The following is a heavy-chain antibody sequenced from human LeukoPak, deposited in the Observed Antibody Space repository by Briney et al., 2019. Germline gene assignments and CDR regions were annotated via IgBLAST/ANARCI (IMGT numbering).Heavy chain of an antibody. CDR2: ISSSSSYI. Sequence: GGSLRLSCAASGFTFSSYSMNWVRQAPGKGLEWISSISSSSSYIYYADSVKGRFTISRDNAKNSLYLQMNSLRAEDTAVYYCARGRGLMATNDYWGQGTLVTVSS. V-gene: IGHV3-21*01. D-gene: IGHD5-24*01. J-gene: IGHJ4*02. CDR3: ARGRGLMATNDY. CDR1: GFTFSSYS.